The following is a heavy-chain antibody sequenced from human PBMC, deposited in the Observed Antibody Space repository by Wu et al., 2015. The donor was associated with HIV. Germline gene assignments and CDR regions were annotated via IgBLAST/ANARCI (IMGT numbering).Heavy chain of an antibody. J-gene: IGHJ1*01. CDR3: ARGQMSGIEFFPH. CDR2: IIPTLGQA. V-gene: IGHV1-69*13. CDR1: GGTFSRYA. D-gene: IGHD3-3*01. Sequence: QVQLVQSGAEVKKPGASVKVSCKASGGTFSRYAISWVRQAPGQGLEWMAGIIPTLGQANYAQKFQGRVSITADASTSTAYMELSSLRSEDTAVYYCARGQMSGIEFFPHWGQGTLVTVSS.